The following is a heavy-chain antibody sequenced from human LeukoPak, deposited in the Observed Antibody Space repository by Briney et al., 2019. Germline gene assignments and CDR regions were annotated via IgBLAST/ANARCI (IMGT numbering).Heavy chain of an antibody. D-gene: IGHD3-22*01. J-gene: IGHJ4*02. CDR3: AGGDDRLGYYDSSGYSGVCY. CDR2: IYYSGST. Sequence: PSETLSLTCTVSGGSISSSSYYWGWIRQPPGKGLEWIGSIYYSGSTYYNPSLKSRVTISVDTSKNQFSLKLSSVTAADTAVYYCAGGDDRLGYYDSSGYSGVCYWGQGTLVTVSS. V-gene: IGHV4-39*07. CDR1: GGSISSSSYY.